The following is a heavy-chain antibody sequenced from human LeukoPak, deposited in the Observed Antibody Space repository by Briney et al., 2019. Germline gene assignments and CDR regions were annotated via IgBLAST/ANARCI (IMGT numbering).Heavy chain of an antibody. J-gene: IGHJ6*03. D-gene: IGHD3-9*01. Sequence: ASVKVSCKASGYTFTGYYMHWVRQAPGQGLEWMGWINPNSGGTNYAQKFQGRVTMTRDTSISTAYMELSRLRSDDTAVYYCARDRDSMRYFDWRYYYYHMDVWGKGTTVTVSS. CDR2: INPNSGGT. CDR3: ARDRDSMRYFDWRYYYYHMDV. CDR1: GYTFTGYY. V-gene: IGHV1-2*02.